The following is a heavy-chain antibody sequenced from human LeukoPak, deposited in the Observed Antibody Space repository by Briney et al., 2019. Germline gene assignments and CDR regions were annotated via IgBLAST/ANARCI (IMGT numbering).Heavy chain of an antibody. CDR1: GGSISSYY. Sequence: PSETLSLTCTVSGGSISSYYWSWIRQPAGKGLEWIGRIYTSGSTNYNPSLKSRFTMSVDTSKNQFSLKLSSVTAADTAVYYCARDGYYYDSSGYYGKFDYWGQGTLVTVSS. CDR2: IYTSGST. V-gene: IGHV4-4*07. D-gene: IGHD3-22*01. CDR3: ARDGYYYDSSGYYGKFDY. J-gene: IGHJ4*02.